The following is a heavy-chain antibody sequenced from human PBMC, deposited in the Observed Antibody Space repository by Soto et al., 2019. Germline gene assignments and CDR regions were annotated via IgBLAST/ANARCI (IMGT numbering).Heavy chain of an antibody. CDR2: VYYSGST. V-gene: IGHV4-39*01. CDR1: GGFISNSSYY. Sequence: SETLSLTCTISGGFISNSSYYWGWIRQPPGKGLEWIGSVYYSGSTYYNPSLKSRATISVDTSKTQFSLKLRSVTAADTAVYYCARIAVSGPTSSFDYWGQGTLVTVSS. D-gene: IGHD6-19*01. J-gene: IGHJ4*02. CDR3: ARIAVSGPTSSFDY.